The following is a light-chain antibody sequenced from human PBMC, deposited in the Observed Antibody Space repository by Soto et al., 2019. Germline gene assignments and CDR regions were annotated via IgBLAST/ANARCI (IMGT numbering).Light chain of an antibody. CDR3: QQHNGYSERM. CDR2: GAS. CDR1: QSISTW. V-gene: IGKV1-5*01. Sequence: DIQMTPSPSTLSASAGDRVTITFRASQSISTWLAWYQQKPGKAPKLLIYGASSLASGVPSRFSGSGSGTEFTLTISSLQPDDFATYYCQQHNGYSERMFGQGTKVDI. J-gene: IGKJ1*01.